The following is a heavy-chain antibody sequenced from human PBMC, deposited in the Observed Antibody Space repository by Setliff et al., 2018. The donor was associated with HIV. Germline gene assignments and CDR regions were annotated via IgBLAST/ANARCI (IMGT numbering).Heavy chain of an antibody. D-gene: IGHD3-3*01. CDR2: IYYSGST. CDR3: ARHYELETYMDV. CDR1: GGSISSSNYC. V-gene: IGHV4-39*01. J-gene: IGHJ6*03. Sequence: SETLSLTCTVSGGSISSSNYCWGWIRQPPGKGLEWIGSIYYSGSTYYNPSLKSRVTISVDTSKNQFSPKLRSVTAADTAVYYCARHYELETYMDVWGKGTTVTVSS.